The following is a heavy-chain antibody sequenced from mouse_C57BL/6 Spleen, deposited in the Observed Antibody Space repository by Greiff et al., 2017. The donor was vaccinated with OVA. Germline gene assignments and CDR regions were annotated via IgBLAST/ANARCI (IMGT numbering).Heavy chain of an antibody. CDR2: IDPSDSYT. J-gene: IGHJ2*01. V-gene: IGHV1-69*01. Sequence: QVQLQQPGAELVMPGASVKLSCKASGYTFTSYWMHWVKQRPGQGLEWIGEIDPSDSYTNYNQKFKGKSTLTVDKSSSTAYMQLSSLTSEDSAVYYCASSYAPSFDYWGQGTTLTVSS. CDR3: ASSYAPSFDY. D-gene: IGHD6-5*01. CDR1: GYTFTSYW.